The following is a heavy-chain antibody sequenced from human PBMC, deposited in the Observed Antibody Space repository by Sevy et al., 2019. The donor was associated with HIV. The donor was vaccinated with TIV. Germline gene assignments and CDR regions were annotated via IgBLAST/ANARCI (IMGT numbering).Heavy chain of an antibody. Sequence: SETLSLTCAVHDGSFSGYYWNWIRQLPGKGLEWIGEINESGITYYNPSLKSRVTISVDTSKKQFSLKLISVTAADTAVYFCARSPPVVVVPGAPSWFDPWGQGTLVTVSS. CDR3: ARSPPVVVVPGAPSWFDP. J-gene: IGHJ5*02. D-gene: IGHD2-2*01. CDR2: INESGIT. CDR1: DGSFSGYY. V-gene: IGHV4-34*01.